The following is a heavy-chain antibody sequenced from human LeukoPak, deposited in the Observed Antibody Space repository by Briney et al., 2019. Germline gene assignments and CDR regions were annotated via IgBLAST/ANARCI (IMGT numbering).Heavy chain of an antibody. CDR2: TNSDGSST. D-gene: IGHD5-12*01. CDR1: GFTFSSYW. CDR3: VREGRVTGYDFDY. V-gene: IGHV3-74*03. J-gene: IGHJ4*02. Sequence: PGGSPRLSCDASGFTFSSYWMHWVRQAPGEGLVWVSRTNSDGSSTTYADSVKGRFTISRDNGKNTLNLQMNSLRVEDTAVYYCVREGRVTGYDFDYWGQGTLVTVSS.